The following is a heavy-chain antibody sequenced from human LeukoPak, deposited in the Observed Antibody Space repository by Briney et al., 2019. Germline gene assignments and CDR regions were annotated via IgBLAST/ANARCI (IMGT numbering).Heavy chain of an antibody. CDR1: GFTFSSYA. Sequence: GGSPRLSCAASGFTFSSYAMHWVRQAPGKGLEGVAVISYDGSNKYYADSVKGRFTISRDNSKNTLYLQMNRLRAEDTAVYYCARVPPYSSGFLIGMDVWGKGTTVTVSS. D-gene: IGHD6-19*01. V-gene: IGHV3-30*04. J-gene: IGHJ6*04. CDR2: ISYDGSNK. CDR3: ARVPPYSSGFLIGMDV.